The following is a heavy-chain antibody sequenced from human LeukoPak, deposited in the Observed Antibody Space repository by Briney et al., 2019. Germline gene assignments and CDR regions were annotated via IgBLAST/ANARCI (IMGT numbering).Heavy chain of an antibody. CDR2: IYHSGST. D-gene: IGHD3-22*01. Sequence: SETLSLTCAASGGSISSGGYSWSWIRQPPGKGLEWIGYIYHSGSTYYNPSLKSRVTISVDRSKNQFSLKLSSVTAADTAVYYCARGQGGYNNWFDPWGQGTLVTVSS. V-gene: IGHV4-30-2*01. J-gene: IGHJ5*02. CDR1: GGSISSGGYS. CDR3: ARGQGGYNNWFDP.